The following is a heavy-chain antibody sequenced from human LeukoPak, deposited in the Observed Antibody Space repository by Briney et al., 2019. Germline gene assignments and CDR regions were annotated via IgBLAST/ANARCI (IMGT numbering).Heavy chain of an antibody. CDR2: IYSGGST. J-gene: IGHJ4*02. D-gene: IGHD6-13*01. Sequence: PGGSLRLSCAASGFTVSSNYTSWVRQAPGKGLEWVSVIYSGGSTYYADSVKGRFTISRDNSKDTLYLQMNSLRAEDTAVYYCARVPAAGTIDYWGQGTLVTVSS. CDR1: GFTVSSNY. V-gene: IGHV3-53*01. CDR3: ARVPAAGTIDY.